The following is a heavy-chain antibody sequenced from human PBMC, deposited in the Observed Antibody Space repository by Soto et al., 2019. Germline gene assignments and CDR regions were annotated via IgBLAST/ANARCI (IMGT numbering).Heavy chain of an antibody. J-gene: IGHJ6*02. CDR3: ARSGDPVDYFYYYGMDV. V-gene: IGHV1-18*01. Sequence: PMFQGRVTMTTDTSTSTAYMELRSLRSDDTAVYYCARSGDPVDYFYYYGMDVWGQGTTVTVSS. D-gene: IGHD4-17*01.